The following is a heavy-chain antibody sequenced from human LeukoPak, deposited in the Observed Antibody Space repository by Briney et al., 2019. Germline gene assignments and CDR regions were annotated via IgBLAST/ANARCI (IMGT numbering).Heavy chain of an antibody. CDR3: ARGLDY. CDR1: GFTFSSYA. CDR2: ISYDGSDK. J-gene: IGHJ4*02. V-gene: IGHV3-30-3*01. Sequence: GGSLRLSCAASGFTFSSYAMHWVRQAPGKGLEWVAVISYDGSDKYYADSVKGRFTISRDNSKNTLYLQMNSLRAEDTAVYYCARGLDYWGQGTLVTVSS.